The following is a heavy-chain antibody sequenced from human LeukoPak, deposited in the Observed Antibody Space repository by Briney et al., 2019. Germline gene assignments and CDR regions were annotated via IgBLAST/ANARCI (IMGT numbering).Heavy chain of an antibody. Sequence: GGSLRLSCAASGFTFSSYSMNWVRQAPGQGLEWVSYISGSGNTKYYADSVKGRFTISRDNAKNSLYLQMNSLRDEDTAVYYCASPHSGFGWGEGALVTVSS. D-gene: IGHD5-12*01. CDR2: ISGSGNTK. CDR3: ASPHSGFG. J-gene: IGHJ4*02. V-gene: IGHV3-48*02. CDR1: GFTFSSYS.